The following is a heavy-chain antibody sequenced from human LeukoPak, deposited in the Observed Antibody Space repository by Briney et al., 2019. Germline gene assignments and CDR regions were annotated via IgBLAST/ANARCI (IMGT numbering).Heavy chain of an antibody. CDR3: ARARADAFDI. V-gene: IGHV3-21*01. CDR2: ISSSSSYI. J-gene: IGHJ3*02. Sequence: GGSLRLSCAASGFTCSSYSMNWVRQAPGKGLEWVSSISSSSSYIYYADSVKGRFTISRDNAKNTLYLQMNSLRADDTAVYYCARARADAFDIWGQGTMVTVSS. CDR1: GFTCSSYS.